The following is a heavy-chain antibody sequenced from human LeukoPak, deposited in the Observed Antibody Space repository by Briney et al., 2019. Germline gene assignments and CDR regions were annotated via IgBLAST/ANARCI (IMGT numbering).Heavy chain of an antibody. V-gene: IGHV3-33*01. CDR3: ARDREGFRYYDFWSGGYGMDV. J-gene: IGHJ6*02. CDR2: IWCEVSNK. Sequence: GGSPRLSSAASGFTFTIDVMHWVRQAPGKGLGWGAVIWCEVSNKYYADSVKGRFTISRDNSKTTLYLQMNSLRAEDTAVYYCARDREGFRYYDFWSGGYGMDVWGQGTTVTVSS. D-gene: IGHD3-3*01. CDR1: GFTFTIDV.